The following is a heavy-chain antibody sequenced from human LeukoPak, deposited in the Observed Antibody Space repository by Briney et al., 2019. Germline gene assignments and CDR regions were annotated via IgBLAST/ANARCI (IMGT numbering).Heavy chain of an antibody. V-gene: IGHV3-7*01. CDR1: GFTFSIYW. CDR2: VKHDGSEK. D-gene: IGHD4-23*01. CDR3: ARGGGNSAFDY. Sequence: GGSLRLSCAASGFTFSIYWMSWVRQTPGKGLEWVANVKHDGSEKYCVDSVKGRFTISRDNVKNSLYLQMNSLRAEDTAVYYCARGGGNSAFDYWGQGTLVTVSS. J-gene: IGHJ4*02.